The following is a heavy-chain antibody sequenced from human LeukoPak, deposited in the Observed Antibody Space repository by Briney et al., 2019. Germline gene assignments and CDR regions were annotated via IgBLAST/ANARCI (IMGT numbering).Heavy chain of an antibody. Sequence: QTSETLSLTCAVYGGSFSGYYWSWIRQPPGKGLEWIGSIYYSGSTNYNPSLKSRVTISVDTPKNQFSLKLSSVTAADTAVYYCARQWGVCGGSVGGIDYWGQGTLVSVSS. CDR3: ARQWGVCGGSVGGIDY. D-gene: IGHD2-21*01. V-gene: IGHV4-59*08. CDR2: IYYSGST. CDR1: GGSFSGYY. J-gene: IGHJ4*02.